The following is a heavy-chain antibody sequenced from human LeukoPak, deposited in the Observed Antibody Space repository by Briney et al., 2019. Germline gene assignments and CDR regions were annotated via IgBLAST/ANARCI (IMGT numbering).Heavy chain of an antibody. Sequence: GGSLRLSCAASGFTVSGHYMSWVRQAPGKGLEWVSVIHSGGTAYYADSVKGRFTISRDNSKNTLFLQLNSLRPEDTALYYCARGVLGGEALEVWGQGTMVTVSS. J-gene: IGHJ3*01. CDR3: ARGVLGGEALEV. CDR2: IHSGGTA. D-gene: IGHD2-8*01. CDR1: GFTVSGHY. V-gene: IGHV3-66*02.